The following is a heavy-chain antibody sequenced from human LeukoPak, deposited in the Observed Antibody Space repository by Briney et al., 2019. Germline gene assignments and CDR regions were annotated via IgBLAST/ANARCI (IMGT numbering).Heavy chain of an antibody. CDR2: IYTSGDT. Sequence: SETLSFTCILSGGSISNYFWSWIRQPAGKGLEWVGRIYTSGDTRYNPSLKGRVSMSVDTSKNQFSLILKSVTAADTAVYYCVRVNHLMLNGFDVSGQGTMVTVSS. J-gene: IGHJ3*01. D-gene: IGHD2-8*01. CDR1: GGSISNYF. V-gene: IGHV4-4*07. CDR3: VRVNHLMLNGFDV.